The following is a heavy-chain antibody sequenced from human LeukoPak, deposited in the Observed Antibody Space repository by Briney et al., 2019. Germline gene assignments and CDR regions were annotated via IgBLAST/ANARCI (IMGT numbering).Heavy chain of an antibody. V-gene: IGHV4-34*01. CDR1: GGSFSGYY. J-gene: IGHJ4*02. D-gene: IGHD1-26*01. CDR3: ARGRIVGAFDY. Sequence: SETLSLTCAVYGGSFSGYYWSWIRQPPGKGLEWIGEINHSGSTNYNPSLKSRVTISVDTSKNQFSLKLSSVTAADTAVYYCARGRIVGAFDYWGQGTLVTVSS. CDR2: INHSGST.